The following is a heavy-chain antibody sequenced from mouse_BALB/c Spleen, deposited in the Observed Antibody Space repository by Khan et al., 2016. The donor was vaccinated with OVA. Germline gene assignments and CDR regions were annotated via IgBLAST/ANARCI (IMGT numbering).Heavy chain of an antibody. Sequence: EVELVESGGDLVKPGGSLKLSCAASGFTFSNYAMSWVRQTPEKRLEWVASISSGGTTYYPDSVKGRFTISRVNARNILYLQMNSLRTEDTAMFYCGRDYSFTDWGQGTLVTVTA. J-gene: IGHJ3*01. CDR1: GFTFSNYA. CDR3: GRDYSFTD. V-gene: IGHV5-6-5*01. CDR2: ISSGGTT. D-gene: IGHD1-1*01.